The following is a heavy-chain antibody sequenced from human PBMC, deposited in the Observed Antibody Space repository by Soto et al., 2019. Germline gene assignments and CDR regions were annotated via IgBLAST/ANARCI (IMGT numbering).Heavy chain of an antibody. V-gene: IGHV5-51*01. D-gene: IGHD2-15*01. CDR3: ASLPNLSLVADTPPYYYGRDV. Sequence: PGESLKISCKGSGYSFTSYWIGWVRQMPGKGLEWMGIIYPGDSDTRYSPSFQGQVTISADKSISTAYLQWSSLKASDTAMYYCASLPNLSLVADTPPYYYGRDVGGQGTTVTVSS. J-gene: IGHJ6*02. CDR1: GYSFTSYW. CDR2: IYPGDSDT.